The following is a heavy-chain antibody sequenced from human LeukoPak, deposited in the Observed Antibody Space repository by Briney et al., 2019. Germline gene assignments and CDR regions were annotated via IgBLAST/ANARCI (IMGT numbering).Heavy chain of an antibody. CDR3: ARGGGYNSDY. CDR1: GFTFSYHW. J-gene: IGHJ4*02. CDR2: IKNDGAVK. D-gene: IGHD5-12*01. Sequence: GGSLRLSCAASGFTFSYHWMTWVRQAPGKGLEWVANIKNDGAVKNYVDSVKGRFTISRDNAKNSLYLQMNSLRAEDTAVYYCARGGGYNSDYWGQGTLVTVSS. V-gene: IGHV3-7*01.